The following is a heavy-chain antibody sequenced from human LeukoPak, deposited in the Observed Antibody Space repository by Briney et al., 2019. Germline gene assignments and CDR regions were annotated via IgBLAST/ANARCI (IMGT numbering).Heavy chain of an antibody. CDR2: IRAYNGNT. V-gene: IGHV1-18*01. D-gene: IGHD6-19*01. Sequence: ASVTVSRKASGYTITSYGISWVRQPPGQGLESMGWIRAYNGNTNYAQKLQGRFTMTTDTSTSTAYMELRSLRSDDTAVYYCARAYRIAVAGTPGWFDPWGQGTLVTVS. J-gene: IGHJ5*02. CDR3: ARAYRIAVAGTPGWFDP. CDR1: GYTITSYG.